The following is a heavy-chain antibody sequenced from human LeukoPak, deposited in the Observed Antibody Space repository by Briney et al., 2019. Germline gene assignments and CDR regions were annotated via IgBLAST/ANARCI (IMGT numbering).Heavy chain of an antibody. V-gene: IGHV1-2*02. CDR1: GYTFTGYD. Sequence: ASVNVSCKASGYTFTGYDVHWVRQAPGQGLEWMGWINRNSGGTKYAQKFQGRVTMTRDTSINTAYMELSRLRSDDTAVYYCARDAYISSSVLDMDVWGQGTTVIVSS. CDR3: ARDAYISSSVLDMDV. CDR2: INRNSGGT. J-gene: IGHJ6*02. D-gene: IGHD2-21*01.